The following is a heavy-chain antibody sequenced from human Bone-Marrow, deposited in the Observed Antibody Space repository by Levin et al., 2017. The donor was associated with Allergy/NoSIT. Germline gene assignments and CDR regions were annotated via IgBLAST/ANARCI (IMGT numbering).Heavy chain of an antibody. Sequence: ASVKVSCKASGYPFNSYGITWVRQAPGQGLEWMGWISGYDGDTKYAQKLQGRVTMTTDTSTTTGALELTRLTSDDTAVYFCARGLSWEPLDYWGQGTMVSVSS. D-gene: IGHD1-26*01. CDR1: GYPFNSYG. V-gene: IGHV1-18*01. CDR3: ARGLSWEPLDY. J-gene: IGHJ4*02. CDR2: ISGYDGDT.